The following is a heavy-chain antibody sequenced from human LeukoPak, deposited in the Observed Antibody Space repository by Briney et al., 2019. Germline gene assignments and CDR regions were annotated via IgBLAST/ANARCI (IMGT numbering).Heavy chain of an antibody. V-gene: IGHV4-39*07. CDR3: AKHYDSSGYRLFDP. CDR1: GGSISSSSYY. J-gene: IGHJ5*02. D-gene: IGHD3-22*01. CDR2: IYYSGST. Sequence: SETLSLTCTVSGGSISSSSYYWGWIRQPPGKGLEWIGSIYYSGSTYYNPSLKSRVTISVDTSKNQFSLKLSSVTAADTAAYYCAKHYDSSGYRLFDPWGQGTLVTVSS.